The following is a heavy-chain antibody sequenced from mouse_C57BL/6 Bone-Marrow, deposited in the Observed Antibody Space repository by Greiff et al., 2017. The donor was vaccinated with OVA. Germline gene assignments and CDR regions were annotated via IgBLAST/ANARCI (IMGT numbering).Heavy chain of an antibody. Sequence: EVNVVESGGGLVQPGASLRLSCAASGFTFTDYYMSWVRQPPGKAHEWLALIRSKANGYTTEYTASVKGRFTISRDNSKNILYIKMNTLRGEDIATYYCVKETGRGYFDVCGTGTTVTVSS. CDR2: IRSKANGYTT. J-gene: IGHJ1*03. CDR1: GFTFTDYY. V-gene: IGHV7-4*01. D-gene: IGHD4-1*01. CDR3: VKETGRGYFDV.